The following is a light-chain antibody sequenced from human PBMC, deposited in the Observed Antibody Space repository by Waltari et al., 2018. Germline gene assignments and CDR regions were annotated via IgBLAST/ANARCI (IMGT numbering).Light chain of an antibody. CDR3: HQYESVPYT. J-gene: IGKJ2*01. V-gene: IGKV3-20*01. CDR1: HFFASIY. CDR2: GAS. Sequence: EIVLTQSPGTLSLSPGESATLSCRASHFFASIYMAWFQQKPGQAPRLLIYGASTRATGIPDRFSGSGSEKDFTLIISRLEPEDSAVYYCHQYESVPYTFGQGTKLQSK.